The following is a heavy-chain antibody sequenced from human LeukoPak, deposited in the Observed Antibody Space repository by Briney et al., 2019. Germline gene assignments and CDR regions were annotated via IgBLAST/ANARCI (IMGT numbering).Heavy chain of an antibody. CDR1: GYSFPSYG. Sequence: ASVKVSCKATGYSFPSYGISWVRQAPGQGPEWMGWISPYNDNTNYAQKLQGRATLTTDTSTSTAYMELRSLRSDDTAVYYCARHFYGSGTYYHFDYWGQGTLVTVSS. J-gene: IGHJ4*02. D-gene: IGHD3-10*01. CDR3: ARHFYGSGTYYHFDY. V-gene: IGHV1-18*01. CDR2: ISPYNDNT.